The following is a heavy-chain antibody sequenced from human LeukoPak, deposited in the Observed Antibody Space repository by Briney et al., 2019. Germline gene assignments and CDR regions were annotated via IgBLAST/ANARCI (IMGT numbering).Heavy chain of an antibody. D-gene: IGHD2-2*01. CDR3: ARTTDPPIVVVPAAMGFDP. CDR2: IYYSGST. Sequence: SETLSLTCTVSGGSISSRSYHGVWIPQPPGKGPEWIGSIYYSGSTYYNPPLKSRVTISVDTSKNQFSMKLSSVTAADTAVYYCARTTDPPIVVVPAAMGFDPWGQGTLVTVSS. CDR1: GGSISSRSYH. V-gene: IGHV4-39*01. J-gene: IGHJ5*02.